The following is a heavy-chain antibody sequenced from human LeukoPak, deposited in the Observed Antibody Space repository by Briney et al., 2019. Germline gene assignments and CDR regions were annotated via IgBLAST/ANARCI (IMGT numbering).Heavy chain of an antibody. J-gene: IGHJ4*02. CDR3: ARTGVYYDSEFTVVSY. CDR2: ISGDGTRT. D-gene: IGHD3-22*01. CDR1: GFSFSSYA. Sequence: GGSLRLSCAASGFSFSSYAMTWARQAPVKGLEWVSAISGDGTRTYYADSVKGRFTISRDNSKNTLYLEMSSLRAEDTAVYYCARTGVYYDSEFTVVSYWGQGTLVTVSS. V-gene: IGHV3-23*01.